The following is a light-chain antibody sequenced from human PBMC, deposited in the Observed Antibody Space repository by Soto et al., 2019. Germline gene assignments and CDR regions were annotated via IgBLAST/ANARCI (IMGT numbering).Light chain of an antibody. CDR2: GNS. Sequence: QSVLTQAPSVSGAPGQRVTISCTGSSSNIGAGYDVPWYQQLPGTAPKLLIYGNSNRPSGVPDRFSGSKSGTSASLAITGLQAEDEADYYCQSYDNSLSGSVFGTGTKVTVL. CDR1: SSNIGAGYD. V-gene: IGLV1-40*01. J-gene: IGLJ1*01. CDR3: QSYDNSLSGSV.